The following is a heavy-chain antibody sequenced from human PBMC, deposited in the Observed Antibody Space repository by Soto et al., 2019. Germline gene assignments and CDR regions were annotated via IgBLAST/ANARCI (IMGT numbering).Heavy chain of an antibody. CDR2: INPNSGGT. CDR3: ARLRPVGIAAAHSNCFDP. CDR1: GYTFTGYY. V-gene: IGHV1-2*02. J-gene: IGHJ5*02. D-gene: IGHD6-13*01. Sequence: QVPLVQSGAEVKKPGASVKVSCKASGYTFTGYYMHWVRQAPGQGLEWMGWINPNSGGTNYAQKFQGRVTMTRDTSDSTAHMELRRPGSNDTAVDYRARLRPVGIAAAHSNCFDPWGQGTLVTVSS.